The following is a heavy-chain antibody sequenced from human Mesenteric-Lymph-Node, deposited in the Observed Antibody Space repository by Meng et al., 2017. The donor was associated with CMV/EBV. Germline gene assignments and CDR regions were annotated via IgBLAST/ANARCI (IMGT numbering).Heavy chain of an antibody. CDR3: AQVLRYNRDPHDDAFDI. V-gene: IGHV3-30*02. CDR1: GFMFSNYH. Sequence: GGSLRLSCTASGFMFSNYHMQWVRQAPGKGLEWVAFIRYDGTNKYYAESVKGRLSVSRDNSRSTLYLQLISLRPEDTAVYYCAQVLRYNRDPHDDAFDIWGQGTMVTVSS. D-gene: IGHD1-1*01. J-gene: IGHJ3*02. CDR2: IRYDGTNK.